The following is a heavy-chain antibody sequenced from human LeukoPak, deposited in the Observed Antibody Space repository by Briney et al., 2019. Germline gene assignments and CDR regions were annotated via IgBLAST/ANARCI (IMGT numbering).Heavy chain of an antibody. CDR2: TIPIFGTA. CDR3: AMPALGYCSSTSCYYFDY. Sequence: GASVKVSCKASGGTFSSYAISWVRQAPGQGLEWMGGTIPIFGTANYAQKFQGRVTITADKSTSTAYMELSSLRSEDTAVYYCAMPALGYCSSTSCYYFDYWGQGTLVTVSS. D-gene: IGHD2-2*01. CDR1: GGTFSSYA. J-gene: IGHJ4*02. V-gene: IGHV1-69*06.